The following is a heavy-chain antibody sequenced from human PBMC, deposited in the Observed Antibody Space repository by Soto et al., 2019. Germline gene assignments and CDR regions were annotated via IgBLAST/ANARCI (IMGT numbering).Heavy chain of an antibody. D-gene: IGHD3-3*01. J-gene: IGHJ5*02. V-gene: IGHV3-11*01. CDR1: GFTFSDYY. CDR2: VSDSGTTI. Sequence: GRSLRLSCAASGFTFSDYYMGWIRQAPGKGLEWVSYVSDSGTTIYYTDSVRGRFTVSRDNAKNSLYLQMNSLRADDTAVYYCARGRGLRWLSTNRYNWFDPWGQGTLVTVSS. CDR3: ARGRGLRWLSTNRYNWFDP.